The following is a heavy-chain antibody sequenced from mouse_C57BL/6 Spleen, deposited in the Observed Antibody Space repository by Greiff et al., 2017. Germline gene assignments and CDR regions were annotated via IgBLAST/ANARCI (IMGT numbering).Heavy chain of an antibody. CDR2: IYPGDGDT. CDR1: GYAFSSSW. V-gene: IGHV1-82*01. Sequence: QVQLQQSGPELVKPGASVKISCKASGYAFSSSWMNWVKQRPGKGLEWIGRIYPGDGDTNYNGKFKGKATLTADKSSSTAYMQLSSLTSEDSAVYFCASLYYGYDVGYFDVWGTGTTVTVAS. J-gene: IGHJ1*03. D-gene: IGHD2-2*01. CDR3: ASLYYGYDVGYFDV.